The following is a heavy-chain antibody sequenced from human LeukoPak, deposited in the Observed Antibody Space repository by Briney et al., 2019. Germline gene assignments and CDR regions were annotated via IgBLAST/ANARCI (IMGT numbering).Heavy chain of an antibody. CDR2: IYNTGTT. CDR3: ARKEWGGDFDY. D-gene: IGHD3-16*01. CDR1: GGSNSNYY. Sequence: SETLSLXCTVSGGSNSNYYWTWMRQSPGKGLEWFGYIYNTGTTNYNPSLESRVTISIDTSKNQFSLKLSSVTAADTAVYYCARKEWGGDFDYWGQGTLVTVSS. J-gene: IGHJ4*02. V-gene: IGHV4-59*08.